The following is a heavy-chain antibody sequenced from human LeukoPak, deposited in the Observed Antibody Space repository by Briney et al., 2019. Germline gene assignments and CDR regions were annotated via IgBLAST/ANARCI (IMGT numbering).Heavy chain of an antibody. D-gene: IGHD3-22*01. CDR2: LYVSGST. CDR3: ARQHYYDSSGYYTDY. CDR1: GGSISPYY. J-gene: IGHJ4*02. V-gene: IGHV4-4*07. Sequence: SETLSLTCTVSGGSISPYYWNWIRQPAGKGLEWIGRLYVSGSTDYNPSLKSRVSISGDTSKNQFSLKLSSVTAADTAVYYCARQHYYDSSGYYTDYWGQGTLVTVSS.